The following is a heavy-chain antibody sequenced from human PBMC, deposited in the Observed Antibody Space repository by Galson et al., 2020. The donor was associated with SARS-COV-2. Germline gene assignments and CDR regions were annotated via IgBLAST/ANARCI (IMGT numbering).Heavy chain of an antibody. CDR3: ARGGRGDPPYYYYYYMDV. Sequence: PGGSLRLSCAASGFTFSSYDMHWVRQAKGKGLEWVTAIGTAGDPYYPGTVKGRFTISRENAKNSLYLQMNSLRAGDTAVYYCARGGRGDPPYYYYYYMDVWGKGTTVTVSS. V-gene: IGHV3-13*05. CDR1: GFTFSSYD. D-gene: IGHD3-10*01. J-gene: IGHJ6*03. CDR2: IGTAGDP.